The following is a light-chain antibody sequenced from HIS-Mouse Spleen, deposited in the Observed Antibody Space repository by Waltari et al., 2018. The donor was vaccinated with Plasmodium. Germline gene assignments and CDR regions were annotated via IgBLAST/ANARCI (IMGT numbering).Light chain of an antibody. V-gene: IGKV3-15*01. CDR3: QQYNNWPPYT. CDR2: GAS. Sequence: EIVMTQSPATLSVSQGERATLSCRASQSFSSNLAWYQQKPGQAPRLLIYGASTRATGIPARFSGSGSGTEFTLTISSMQSEDFAVYYCQQYNNWPPYTFGQGTKLEIK. CDR1: QSFSSN. J-gene: IGKJ2*01.